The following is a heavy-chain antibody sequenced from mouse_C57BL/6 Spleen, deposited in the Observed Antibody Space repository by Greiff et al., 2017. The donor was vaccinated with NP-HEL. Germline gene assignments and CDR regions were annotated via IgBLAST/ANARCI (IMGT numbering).Heavy chain of an antibody. Sequence: QVQLQQPGAELVKPGASVKLSCKASGYTFTSYWMQWVKQRPGQGLKWIGEIDPSDSYTNYNQKFKGKATLTVDTSSSTAYMQLSSLTSEDSAVYYCATPYYGSTFDYWGQGTTLTVSS. D-gene: IGHD1-1*01. CDR2: IDPSDSYT. V-gene: IGHV1-50*01. CDR3: ATPYYGSTFDY. J-gene: IGHJ2*01. CDR1: GYTFTSYW.